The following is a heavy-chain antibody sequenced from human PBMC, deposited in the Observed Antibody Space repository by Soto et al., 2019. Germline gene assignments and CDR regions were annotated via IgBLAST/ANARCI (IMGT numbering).Heavy chain of an antibody. J-gene: IGHJ4*02. V-gene: IGHV4-34*01. CDR2: INHSGST. CDR3: ARGHLPNLGTFFYY. D-gene: IGHD3-16*01. Sequence: SETLSLTCAVYGGSFSGYYWSWIRQPPGKGLEWIGEINHSGSTNYNPSLKSRVTISVDTSKNQFSLKLGSVTAADTAVYYCARGHLPNLGTFFYYWGQGTLVTVSS. CDR1: GGSFSGYY.